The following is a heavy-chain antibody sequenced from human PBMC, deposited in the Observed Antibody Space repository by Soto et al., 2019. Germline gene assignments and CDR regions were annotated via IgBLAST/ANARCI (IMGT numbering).Heavy chain of an antibody. V-gene: IGHV1-18*01. CDR2: ISAYNGNT. J-gene: IGHJ4*02. Sequence: ASVKVSCKASGGTFSSYAISWVRQAPGQGLEWMGWISAYNGNTNYAQKLQGRVTMTTDTSTSTAYMELRSLRSDDTAVYYCARDSGYDRSAYFDYWGQGTLVTVSS. D-gene: IGHD5-12*01. CDR1: GGTFSSYA. CDR3: ARDSGYDRSAYFDY.